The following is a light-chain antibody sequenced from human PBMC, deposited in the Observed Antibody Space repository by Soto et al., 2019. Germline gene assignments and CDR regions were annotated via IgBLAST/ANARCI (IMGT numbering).Light chain of an antibody. CDR3: GTWDSSLSAGV. CDR1: DSNIGRYF. J-gene: IGLJ1*01. V-gene: IGLV1-51*01. CDR2: DND. Sequence: QSVLTQPPSVSAAPGQTVTISCSGSDSNIGRYFVSWYQQFPGTAPKLLIYDNDKRPSGIPDRFSGSKSGASATLGITGLQTGDEADYYCGTWDSSLSAGVFGSGTKLTVL.